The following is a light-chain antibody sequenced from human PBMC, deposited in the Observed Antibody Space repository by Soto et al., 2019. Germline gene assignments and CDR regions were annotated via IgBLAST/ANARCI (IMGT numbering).Light chain of an antibody. CDR3: QSYDSSLSGSV. V-gene: IGLV1-40*01. CDR1: SSNIGAGFD. J-gene: IGLJ3*02. Sequence: QSVLTQPPSVSRAPGQRVTISCTGSSSNIGAGFDVHWYQQLPGTAPKLLIYANSNRPSGVPDRFSGSKPGTSASLAITGLQAEDEADFYCQSYDSSLSGSVFGGGTKLTVL. CDR2: ANS.